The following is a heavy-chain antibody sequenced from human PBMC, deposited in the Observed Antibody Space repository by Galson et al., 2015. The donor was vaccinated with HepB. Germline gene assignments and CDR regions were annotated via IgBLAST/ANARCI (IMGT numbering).Heavy chain of an antibody. CDR3: SRLGDLAGYSSA. CDR1: GFTFSSSV. Sequence: SLRLSCAASGFTFSSSVMNWVRQAPGKGLEWVSTISGSADSTNYVDSVKGRFTISRDNSKNTAFLQMNSLKTEDTAVYYCSRLGDLAGYSSAWGQGTLVTVSS. V-gene: IGHV3-23*01. CDR2: ISGSADST. J-gene: IGHJ5*02. D-gene: IGHD3-16*01.